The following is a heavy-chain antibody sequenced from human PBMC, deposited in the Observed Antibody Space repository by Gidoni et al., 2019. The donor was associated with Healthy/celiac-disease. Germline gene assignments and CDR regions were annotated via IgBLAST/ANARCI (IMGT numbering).Heavy chain of an antibody. Sequence: EVQLVESGGGLVQPGGSLRLSCAASGFTFSSNAMSWVRQAPGKGLEWVSAISGRGGSTYHADSVKGRFTISRDNSKNTLYLQMNSLRAEDTAVYYCAKDRQLYPDAFDIWGQGTMVTVSS. CDR3: AKDRQLYPDAFDI. V-gene: IGHV3-23*04. CDR2: ISGRGGST. CDR1: GFTFSSNA. J-gene: IGHJ3*02. D-gene: IGHD2-15*01.